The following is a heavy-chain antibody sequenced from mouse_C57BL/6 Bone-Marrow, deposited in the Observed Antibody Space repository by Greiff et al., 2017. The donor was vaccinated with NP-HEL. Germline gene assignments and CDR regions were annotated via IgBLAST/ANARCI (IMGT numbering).Heavy chain of an antibody. J-gene: IGHJ1*03. CDR1: GYTFTDYY. CDR3: ARSGCAYGSSYYWYFDV. V-gene: IGHV1-18*01. D-gene: IGHD1-1*01. CDR2: INPNNGGT. Sequence: VQLQQSGPELVKPGASVKIPCKASGYTFTDYYMAWVKQSHGKSLEWIGDINPNNGGTIYNQKFKGKATLTVDNSSSTAYMELRSLTSEDTAVYYCARSGCAYGSSYYWYFDVWGTGTTVTVSS.